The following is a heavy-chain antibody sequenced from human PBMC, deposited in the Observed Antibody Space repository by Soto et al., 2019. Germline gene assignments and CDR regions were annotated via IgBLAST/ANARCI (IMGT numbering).Heavy chain of an antibody. J-gene: IGHJ4*02. CDR2: IIPIFGTA. CDR1: GRTFSSYA. D-gene: IGHD1-26*01. CDR3: AGGSYLVFLFDY. V-gene: IGHV1-69*06. Sequence: VKVSCKASGRTFSSYAISWVRQAPGQGVERMGGIIPIFGTANYAQKFQGRVTITADKSTSTAYMDLSRPRSEDTAVYYCAGGSYLVFLFDYWGQGPLGTVSS.